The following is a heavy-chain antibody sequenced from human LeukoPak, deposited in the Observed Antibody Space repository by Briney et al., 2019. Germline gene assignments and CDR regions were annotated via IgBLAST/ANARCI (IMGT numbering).Heavy chain of an antibody. J-gene: IGHJ5*02. CDR1: GYTFTSYD. Sequence: GASVKVSCKASGYTFTSYDINWVRQATGQGLEWMGWMNPNSGNTGYAQKFRGRVTMTRNTSISTAYMELSSLRSEDTAVYYCARVSSSWYSWFDPWGQGTLVTVSS. CDR3: ARVSSSWYSWFDP. CDR2: MNPNSGNT. V-gene: IGHV1-8*01. D-gene: IGHD6-13*01.